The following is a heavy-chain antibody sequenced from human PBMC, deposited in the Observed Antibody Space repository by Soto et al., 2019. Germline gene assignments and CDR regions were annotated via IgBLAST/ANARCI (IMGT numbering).Heavy chain of an antibody. CDR1: GFTFDDYA. Sequence: EVQLVESGGGLVQPGRSLRLSCAASGFTFDDYAMHWVRQAPGKGMEWVSGISWNSGSIGYADSVKGRFTISRDNVKNSLDLQMNSLGAWGRGLFSCTKGGQVLSVGVGYWGQGTLVTVSS. CDR3: TKGGQVLSVGVGY. V-gene: IGHV3-9*01. J-gene: IGHJ4*02. D-gene: IGHD2-21*01. CDR2: ISWNSGSI.